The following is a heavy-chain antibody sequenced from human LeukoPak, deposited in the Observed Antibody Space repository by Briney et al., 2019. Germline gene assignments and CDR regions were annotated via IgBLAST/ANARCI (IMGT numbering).Heavy chain of an antibody. D-gene: IGHD1-26*01. J-gene: IGHJ4*02. CDR2: IYHSGST. V-gene: IGHV4-38-2*02. Sequence: PSETLSLTCTVSGYSISSGYYWGWIRQPPGKGLEWIGSIYHSGSTYYNPSLKSRVTISVDTSKNQFSLKLSSVTAADTAVYYCARDSGSYQPIDYWGQGTLVTVSS. CDR3: ARDSGSYQPIDY. CDR1: GYSISSGYY.